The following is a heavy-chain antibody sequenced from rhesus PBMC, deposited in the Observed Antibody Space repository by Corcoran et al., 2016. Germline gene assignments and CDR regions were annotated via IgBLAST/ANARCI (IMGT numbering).Heavy chain of an antibody. D-gene: IGHD6-13*01. CDR1: GGSISSSY. CDR2: IYGRGSST. V-gene: IGHV4-169*01. CDR3: ARRLIATFDY. J-gene: IGHJ4*01. Sequence: QLQLQESGPGLVKPSETLSVTCAVSGGSISSSYWSWIRQAPGKGLEWIGYIYGRGSSTNYNPSLKRRVTLSVDTSKNQLALKLSSVTAADTAVYYCARRLIATFDYWGQGVLVTVSS.